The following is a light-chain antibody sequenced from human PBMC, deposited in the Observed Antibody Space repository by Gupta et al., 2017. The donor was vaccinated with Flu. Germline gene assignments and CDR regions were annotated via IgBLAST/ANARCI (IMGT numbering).Light chain of an antibody. CDR1: SGNIANNY. Sequence: NFMLTQPHSVSESPWKTVTISCTRSSGNIANNYVQWYQQRPGSSPTTVIFENNQRPSGVPDRLSGSIDTSYNSAYLTISGLKAEDEADYYCQHYDGSLGVFGGGTKLTAL. V-gene: IGLV6-57*01. J-gene: IGLJ3*02. CDR2: ENN. CDR3: QHYDGSLGV.